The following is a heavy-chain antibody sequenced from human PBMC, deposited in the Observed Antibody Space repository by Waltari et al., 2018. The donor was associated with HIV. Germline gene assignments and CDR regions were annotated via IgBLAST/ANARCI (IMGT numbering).Heavy chain of an antibody. CDR3: GRDLISREYYVNLAY. J-gene: IGHJ1*01. D-gene: IGHD3-16*01. CDR2: ISPNNGDT. Sequence: QVQLVQSGAEVKKPGASVKVSCKASGYTFTDFGISWVRQAPGQGLEWMGWISPNNGDTGSAQKFHDRVTMTTDTSTGTAYMEVGSLRSDDTAVYYCGRDLISREYYVNLAYWGQGTLVTVSS. CDR1: GYTFTDFG. V-gene: IGHV1-18*01.